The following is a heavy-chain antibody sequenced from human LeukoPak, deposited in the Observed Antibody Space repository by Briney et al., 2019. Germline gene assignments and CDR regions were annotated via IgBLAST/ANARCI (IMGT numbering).Heavy chain of an antibody. CDR1: GFIFSSYG. J-gene: IGHJ4*02. CDR3: ASGRHYYGSGSSLGTPDSFDY. Sequence: QPGGSLRLSCAASGFIFSSYGMHWVRQAPGKGLEWVAVIWYDGSNKYYADSVKGRFTISRDNSKNTLYLQMNSLRAEDTAVYYCASGRHYYGSGSSLGTPDSFDYWGQGTLVTVSS. V-gene: IGHV3-33*01. CDR2: IWYDGSNK. D-gene: IGHD3-10*01.